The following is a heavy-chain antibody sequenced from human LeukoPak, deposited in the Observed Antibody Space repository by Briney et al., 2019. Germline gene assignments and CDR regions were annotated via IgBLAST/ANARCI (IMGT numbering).Heavy chain of an antibody. CDR2: IYYSGST. V-gene: IGHV4-30-4*08. D-gene: IGHD1-26*01. Sequence: SQTLSLTCTVSGGSISSGDYYWSWIRQPPGKGLEWIGYIYYSGSTYYNPSLKSRVTISVDTSKNQFSLKLSSLTAADTAVYYCARHEYSGSYYGLSWFDPWGQGTLVTVSS. CDR3: ARHEYSGSYYGLSWFDP. CDR1: GGSISSGDYY. J-gene: IGHJ5*02.